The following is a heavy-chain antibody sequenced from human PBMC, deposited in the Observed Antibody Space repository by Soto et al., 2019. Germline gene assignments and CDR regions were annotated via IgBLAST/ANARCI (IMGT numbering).Heavy chain of an antibody. V-gene: IGHV3-21*01. Sequence: GGSLRLSCAASGFTFSSYNMNWVRQAPGKGLEWVSSISSSSSYIYYADSVEGRFTISRDNAKNSLYLQMNSLRAEDTAVYYCARVAGYASNGGMDVWGQGTTVTVSS. CDR1: GFTFSSYN. J-gene: IGHJ6*02. D-gene: IGHD5-18*01. CDR3: ARVAGYASNGGMDV. CDR2: ISSSSSYI.